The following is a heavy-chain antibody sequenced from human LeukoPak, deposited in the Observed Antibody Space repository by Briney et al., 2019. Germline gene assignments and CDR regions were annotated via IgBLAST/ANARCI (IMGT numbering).Heavy chain of an antibody. CDR2: ISVYSGNT. D-gene: IGHD3-3*01. CDR1: GYTFTRFG. Sequence: GASVKVSCKASGYTFTRFGLNWVRQAPGQGLEWMGWISVYSGNTNYAQNLQGRVTMTTDTSTSTAYMELRSLRSDDTAVYYCARDFAWPPRMDVWGQGTTVTVSS. J-gene: IGHJ6*02. V-gene: IGHV1-18*01. CDR3: ARDFAWPPRMDV.